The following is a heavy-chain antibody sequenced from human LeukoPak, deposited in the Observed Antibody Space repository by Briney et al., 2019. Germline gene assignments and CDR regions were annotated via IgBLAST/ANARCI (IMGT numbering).Heavy chain of an antibody. Sequence: SLTLSCTACGFTLGDYAMSWVRQAPGREVQGVGLVSSKAYGGITEYAAPVKGRYTISREDSKSIAYLQMNTLKTEDTAVYYCTIPAGAAGPTGWFDTWGDRALVTVSS. CDR1: GFTLGDYA. J-gene: IGHJ5*01. V-gene: IGHV3-49*04. CDR2: VSSKAYGGIT. CDR3: TIPAGAAGPTGWFDT. D-gene: IGHD6-13*01.